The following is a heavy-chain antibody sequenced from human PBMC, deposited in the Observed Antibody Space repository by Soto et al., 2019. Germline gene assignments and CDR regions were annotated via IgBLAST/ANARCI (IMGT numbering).Heavy chain of an antibody. CDR2: IAVDGNI. J-gene: IGHJ1*01. CDR1: GFSVSNNY. Sequence: EVQLVESGGGLVQPGESLRLSCAASGFSVSNNYMSWVRQAPGKGLEWVSFIAVDGNIFYADSVAGRFTISRDNAKNTVSLQMNSLRAEDTAMYYCAARVDNAKIHHWGQGTLVTVSS. D-gene: IGHD3-3*01. CDR3: AARVDNAKIHH. V-gene: IGHV3-66*01.